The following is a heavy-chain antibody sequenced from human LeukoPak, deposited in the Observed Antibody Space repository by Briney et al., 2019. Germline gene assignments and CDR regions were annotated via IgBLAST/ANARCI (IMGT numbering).Heavy chain of an antibody. CDR2: INPNSGGT. Sequence: ASVKVSCKASGYAFAGYYMHWVRQAPGQGLEWMGWINPNSGGTNYAQKFQGRVTMTRDTSISTAYMELSRLTSDDTAVYYCARGSMVLGTSCFVNYWGQGTLVTVSS. J-gene: IGHJ4*02. D-gene: IGHD2-2*01. CDR1: GYAFAGYY. CDR3: ARGSMVLGTSCFVNY. V-gene: IGHV1-2*02.